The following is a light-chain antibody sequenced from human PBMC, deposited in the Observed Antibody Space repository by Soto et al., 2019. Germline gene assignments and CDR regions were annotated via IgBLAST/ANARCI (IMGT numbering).Light chain of an antibody. V-gene: IGKV3-15*01. CDR3: QQYNNWPLT. CDR2: GAS. Sequence: SPGARAPLSCRASQSVSSNLAWYQQKPGQAPTLLIYGASSRAAGIPPRCSGSGCGTEFTLTISGLQSEDFAVDYCQQYNNWPLTFGGGTKVDIK. J-gene: IGKJ4*01. CDR1: QSVSSN.